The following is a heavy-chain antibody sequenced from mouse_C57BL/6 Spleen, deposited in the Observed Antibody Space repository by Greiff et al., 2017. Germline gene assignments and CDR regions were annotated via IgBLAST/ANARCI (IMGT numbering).Heavy chain of an antibody. V-gene: IGHV3-6*01. J-gene: IGHJ2*01. Sequence: ESGPGLVKPSQSLSLTCSVTGYSITSGYYWNWIRQVPGNKLEWMGYISYDGSNNYNPSLKNRIPITRDTSKNQFFLKLNSVTTKDTATYYCASQNWARLDYWGQGTTLTVS. CDR2: ISYDGSN. CDR1: GYSITSGYY. D-gene: IGHD4-1*01. CDR3: ASQNWARLDY.